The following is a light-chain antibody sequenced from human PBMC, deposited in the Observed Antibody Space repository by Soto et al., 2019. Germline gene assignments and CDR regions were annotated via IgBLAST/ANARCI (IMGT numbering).Light chain of an antibody. CDR1: SGHSSYA. V-gene: IGLV4-69*01. CDR2: LNSDGSH. J-gene: IGLJ2*01. Sequence: QSVLTQSPSASASLGASVKLICTLSSGHSSYAIAWHQQQPGKGPRFLMKLNSDGSHNKGDGIPNRFSGSSSGAERYLTISSLQSEDEADYYCQTWGTGVRVFGAGTKVTVL. CDR3: QTWGTGVRV.